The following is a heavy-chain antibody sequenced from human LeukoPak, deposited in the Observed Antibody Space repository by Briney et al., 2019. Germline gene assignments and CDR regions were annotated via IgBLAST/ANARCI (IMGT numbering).Heavy chain of an antibody. Sequence: PGGSLRLSCAASGFTFSSYSMNWVRQAPGKGLEWVSSISSSSSYIYYADSVKGRFTISRDNAKNSLYLQMNSLRAEDTAVYYCARVIPSARGAPDYWGQGTLVTVSS. CDR2: ISSSSSYI. CDR3: ARVIPSARGAPDY. J-gene: IGHJ4*02. D-gene: IGHD3-10*01. CDR1: GFTFSSYS. V-gene: IGHV3-21*01.